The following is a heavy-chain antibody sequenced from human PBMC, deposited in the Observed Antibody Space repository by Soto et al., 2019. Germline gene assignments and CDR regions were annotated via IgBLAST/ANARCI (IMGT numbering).Heavy chain of an antibody. CDR2: IHNDGSTT. D-gene: IGHD1-7*01. J-gene: IGHJ4*01. V-gene: IGHV3-74*01. Sequence: GGSLRLSCAASGFTFSSYWMHWVRQAPGKGLMWVSRIHNDGSTTRYADSVKGRFTISRDNAKNTLYLQMSSLRVEDTAVYYCARDNWNSYWGQGTLVTVPQ. CDR3: ARDNWNSY. CDR1: GFTFSSYW.